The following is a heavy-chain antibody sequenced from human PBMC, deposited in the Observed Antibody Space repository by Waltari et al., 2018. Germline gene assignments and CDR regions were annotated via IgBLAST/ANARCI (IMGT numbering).Heavy chain of an antibody. CDR3: AREWFGELLSLDY. D-gene: IGHD3-10*01. CDR2: ISYDGSNK. J-gene: IGHJ4*02. CDR1: GFTFSSYA. V-gene: IGHV3-30*01. Sequence: QVQLVESGGGVVQPGRSLRLSCAASGFTFSSYAMHWVRQAPGKGLEWVAVISYDGSNKYYADSVKGRFTISRDNSKNTLYLQMNSLRAEDTAVYYCAREWFGELLSLDYWGQGTLVTVSS.